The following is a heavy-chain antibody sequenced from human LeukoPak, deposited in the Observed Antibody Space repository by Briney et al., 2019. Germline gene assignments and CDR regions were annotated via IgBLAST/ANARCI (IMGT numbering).Heavy chain of an antibody. CDR2: IYYSGST. D-gene: IGHD5-18*01. J-gene: IGHJ5*02. CDR3: AREDTAQNWFAP. Sequence: PSETLSLTCTVSGGSISSSSYYWGWIRQPPGKGLEWIGSIYYSGSTYYNPSLKSRVTISVDTSKNQFSLKLSSVTAADTAVYYCAREDTAQNWFAPWGQGTLVTVSS. CDR1: GGSISSSSYY. V-gene: IGHV4-39*02.